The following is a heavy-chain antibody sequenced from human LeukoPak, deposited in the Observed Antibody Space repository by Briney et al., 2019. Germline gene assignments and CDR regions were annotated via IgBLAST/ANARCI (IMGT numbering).Heavy chain of an antibody. Sequence: PSETLSLTCTVSGGSISSYYWSWIRQPPGKGLEWIGYIYYSGSTSYNPSLKSRVTISVDTSKNQFSLKLSSVTAADTAVYYCARGIAARPLDYWGQGTLVTVSS. CDR3: ARGIAARPLDY. CDR2: IYYSGST. CDR1: GGSISSYY. V-gene: IGHV4-59*01. J-gene: IGHJ4*02. D-gene: IGHD6-6*01.